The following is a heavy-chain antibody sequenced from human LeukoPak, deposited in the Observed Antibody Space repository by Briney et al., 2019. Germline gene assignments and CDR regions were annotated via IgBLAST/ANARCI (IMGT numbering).Heavy chain of an antibody. CDR1: GFTFSSYT. Sequence: GGSLRLSCAASGFTFSSYTMNWVRQAPGKGLEWLSYIRIPTGASYYADSVKGRFTISRDNAKNSLYLQMNNLRAEDTAVYYCARGKLVYYYDNSGYFDSWGQGTLVTVSS. V-gene: IGHV3-48*01. J-gene: IGHJ4*02. CDR2: IRIPTGAS. CDR3: ARGKLVYYYDNSGYFDS. D-gene: IGHD3-22*01.